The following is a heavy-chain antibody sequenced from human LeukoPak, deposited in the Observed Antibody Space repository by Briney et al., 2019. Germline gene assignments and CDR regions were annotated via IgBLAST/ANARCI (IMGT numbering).Heavy chain of an antibody. Sequence: SETLSLTCTVSGGSISSYYWSWIRQPPGKGLEWIGYIYYSGSTNYNPSLKSRVTISVDTSKNQFSLKLSSVTAADTAVYYCARSDSSGWYSNYFDYWGQGTLVTVSS. CDR2: IYYSGST. CDR3: ARSDSSGWYSNYFDY. D-gene: IGHD6-19*01. V-gene: IGHV4-59*01. J-gene: IGHJ4*02. CDR1: GGSISSYY.